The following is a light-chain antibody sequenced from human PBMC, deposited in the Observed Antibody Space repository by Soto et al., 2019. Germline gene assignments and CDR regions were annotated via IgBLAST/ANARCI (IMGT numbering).Light chain of an antibody. CDR3: QQYYSYPRT. Sequence: DIQMTQYPSTLSASVGDRVAMTCRASQTIIYWFAWHQQKPGKAPKLLIYKASSLESGVPSRFSGSGSGTEFTLTISCLQSEDFATYYCQQYYSYPRTFGQGTKVDIK. V-gene: IGKV1-5*03. CDR2: KAS. J-gene: IGKJ1*01. CDR1: QTIIYW.